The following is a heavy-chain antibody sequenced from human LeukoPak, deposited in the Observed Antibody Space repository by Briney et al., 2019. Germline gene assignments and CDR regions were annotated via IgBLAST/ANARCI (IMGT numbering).Heavy chain of an antibody. CDR2: ISSSGSTI. CDR3: ARDQSGYNSFYFDY. Sequence: GGSLRLSCAASGFTFSDYYMSWIRQAPGKGLEWVSYISSSGSTIYYADSVKGRFTISRDNAKISLYLQMNSLRAEDTAVYYCARDQSGYNSFYFDYWGQGTLVTVSS. CDR1: GFTFSDYY. D-gene: IGHD5-24*01. J-gene: IGHJ4*02. V-gene: IGHV3-11*04.